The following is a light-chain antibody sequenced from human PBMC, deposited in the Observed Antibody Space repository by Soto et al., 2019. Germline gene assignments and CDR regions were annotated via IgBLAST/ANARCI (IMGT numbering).Light chain of an antibody. CDR2: DVS. CDR1: SSDVGFYNY. V-gene: IGLV2-11*01. CDR3: CSYAGSYTFV. Sequence: QSALTQPRSVSGSPGQSVTISCTGTSSDVGFYNYVSWYQHHPGKAPKVMIYDVSKRPSGVPDRFSGSKSGNTASLTISGLQSEDEADYYCCSYAGSYTFVFGTGTKVTVL. J-gene: IGLJ1*01.